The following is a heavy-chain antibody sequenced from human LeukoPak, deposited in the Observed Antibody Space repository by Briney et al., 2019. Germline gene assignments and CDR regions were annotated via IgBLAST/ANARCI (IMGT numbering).Heavy chain of an antibody. CDR3: ARGPLISGSYWRGDYFDY. J-gene: IGHJ4*02. V-gene: IGHV3-64*01. CDR2: ISSNGGST. CDR1: GFTFSSYA. Sequence: GGSLRLSCAASGFTFSSYAMHWVRQAPGKGLEYVSAISSNGGSTYYANSVKGRFTISKDNSKNTLYLQMGSLRAEDMAVYYCARGPLISGSYWRGDYFDYWGQGTLVTVSS. D-gene: IGHD1-26*01.